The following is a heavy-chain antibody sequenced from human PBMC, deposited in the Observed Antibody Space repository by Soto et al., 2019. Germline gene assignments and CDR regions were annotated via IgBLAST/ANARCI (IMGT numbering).Heavy chain of an antibody. CDR3: ARDAAPAGGYLDS. D-gene: IGHD2-15*01. Sequence: PGGSLRLSCAASGFTFRNFGMTWVRQAPGQGPEWVSLVSGDGGSTIYLDSVRGRFTISRDNSKNPLYLQMDSLRAEDTAIYYCARDAAPAGGYLDSWGQGTLVTVSS. V-gene: IGHV3-23*01. CDR1: GFTFRNFG. J-gene: IGHJ4*02. CDR2: VSGDGGST.